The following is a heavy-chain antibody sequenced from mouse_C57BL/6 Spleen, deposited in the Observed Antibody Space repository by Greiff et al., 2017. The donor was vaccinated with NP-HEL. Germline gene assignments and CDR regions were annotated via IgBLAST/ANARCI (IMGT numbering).Heavy chain of an antibody. J-gene: IGHJ3*01. CDR3: ARAGYYVFAY. V-gene: IGHV1-69*01. Sequence: QVQLQQSGAELVMPGASVKLSCKASGYTFTSYWMHWVKQRPGQGLEWIGEIDPSDSYTNYNQKFKGKSTLTVDKSSSTAYMQLSSLTSEDSAVYYCARAGYYVFAYWGQGTLVTVSA. D-gene: IGHD2-3*01. CDR2: IDPSDSYT. CDR1: GYTFTSYW.